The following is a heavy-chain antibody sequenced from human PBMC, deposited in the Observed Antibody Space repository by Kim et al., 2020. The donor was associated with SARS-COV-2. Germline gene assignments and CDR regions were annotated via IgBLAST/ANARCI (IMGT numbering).Heavy chain of an antibody. J-gene: IGHJ4*02. Sequence: GGSLRLSCAASGFTFSASAMHWVRQASGKGLEWVGRIRGKPNNYATSYAASVTGRFTISRDDSTNTVYLQMDSLKTDDTAVYFCSRHSGKHGDRGFDNWGQGTLVTVSS. V-gene: IGHV3-73*01. CDR1: GFTFSASA. CDR2: IRGKPNNYAT. CDR3: SRHSGKHGDRGFDN. D-gene: IGHD4-17*01.